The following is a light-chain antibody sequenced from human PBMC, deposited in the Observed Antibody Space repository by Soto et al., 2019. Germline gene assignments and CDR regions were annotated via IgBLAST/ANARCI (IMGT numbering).Light chain of an antibody. Sequence: QSVLTQPPSVSGTPGQRVSISCTGTSSNLGAGYDVHWYQQLPGAAPRLLIFGNNVRPPGVPDRFSGSKSGTSASLAITGLQAEDEAIYHCQSYDGSLATSIFGAGTKLTVL. J-gene: IGLJ2*01. V-gene: IGLV1-40*01. CDR3: QSYDGSLATSI. CDR2: GNN. CDR1: SSNLGAGYD.